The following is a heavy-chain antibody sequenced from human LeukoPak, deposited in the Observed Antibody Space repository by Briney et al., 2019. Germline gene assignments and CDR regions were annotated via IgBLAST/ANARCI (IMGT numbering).Heavy chain of an antibody. CDR3: ARAKGYSGSSDY. CDR1: GYTFTSYD. Sequence: ASVKASCKASGYTFTSYDINWVRQATGQGLEWMGWMNPNSGNTGYAQKFQGRVTMTRNTSISTAYMELSSLRSDDTAVYYCARAKGYSGSSDYWGQGTLVTVSS. J-gene: IGHJ4*02. V-gene: IGHV1-8*01. D-gene: IGHD1-26*01. CDR2: MNPNSGNT.